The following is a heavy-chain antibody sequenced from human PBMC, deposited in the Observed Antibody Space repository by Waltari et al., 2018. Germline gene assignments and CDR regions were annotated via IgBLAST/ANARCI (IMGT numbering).Heavy chain of an antibody. CDR3: ARPPNLYYYDSSGYGGAFDI. CDR1: GGTFSSYA. Sequence: QVQLVQSGAEVKKPGSSVKVSCKASGGTFSSYAISWVRQAPGQGLEWMGGIIPIFGTANYAQKFQGRVTITADESTSTAYMELSSLRSEDTAVYYCARPPNLYYYDSSGYGGAFDIWGQGTMVTVSS. V-gene: IGHV1-69*01. D-gene: IGHD3-22*01. CDR2: IIPIFGTA. J-gene: IGHJ3*02.